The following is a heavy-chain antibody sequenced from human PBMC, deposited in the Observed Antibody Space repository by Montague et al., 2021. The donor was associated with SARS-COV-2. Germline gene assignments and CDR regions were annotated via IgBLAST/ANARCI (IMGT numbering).Heavy chain of an antibody. CDR1: GGSFTGYY. CDR2: INHSGSS. V-gene: IGHV4-34*01. J-gene: IGHJ3*01. CDR3: ARAQVTIFGVLIMLPAAGAVGV. Sequence: SETLSLTCAVYGGSFTGYYWTWIRQPPGKGLEWIGEINHSGSSNYNPSLESRVTMSVDTSKNQFSLRLSSVSAADTAVYYCARAQVTIFGVLIMLPAAGAVGVWGQGTTVTVSS. D-gene: IGHD3-3*01.